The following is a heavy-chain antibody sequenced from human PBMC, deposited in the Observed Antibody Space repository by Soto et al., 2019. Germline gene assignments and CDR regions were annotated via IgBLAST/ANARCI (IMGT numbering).Heavy chain of an antibody. J-gene: IGHJ5*02. V-gene: IGHV1-8*02. CDR3: ARDSTYYGSGSYNWFDP. Sequence: ASVKVSCKASGYTFTNYDINWVRQATGQGFEWMGWMNPKSGNTGYAQQFQGRVIMTRDTSTSTAYMELRSLRSDDTAVYYCARDSTYYGSGSYNWFDPWGQGTLVTVSS. CDR1: GYTFTNYD. D-gene: IGHD3-10*01. CDR2: MNPKSGNT.